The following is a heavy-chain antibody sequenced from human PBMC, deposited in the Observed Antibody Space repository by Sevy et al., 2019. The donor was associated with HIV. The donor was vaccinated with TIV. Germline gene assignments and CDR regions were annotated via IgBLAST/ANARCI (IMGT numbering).Heavy chain of an antibody. CDR3: ARDCSGGSCYPGYYGMDV. D-gene: IGHD2-15*01. J-gene: IGHJ6*02. V-gene: IGHV4-31*03. CDR1: GGSISSGGYY. CDR2: IYYSGST. Sequence: SETLSLTCTVSGGSISSGGYYWSWIRQHPGKGLEWIGYIYYSGSTYYNPSLKSRVTISVDTSKNQFPLKLSPVTAADTAVYYCARDCSGGSCYPGYYGMDVWGQGTTVTVSS.